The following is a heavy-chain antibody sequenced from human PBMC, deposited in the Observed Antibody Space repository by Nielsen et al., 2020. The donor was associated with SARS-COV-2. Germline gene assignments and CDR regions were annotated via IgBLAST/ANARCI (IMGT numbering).Heavy chain of an antibody. Sequence: SETLSLTCAVSGGSFSGYYWSWIRQPPGKVLEWIGEINHSGSTNYNPSLKSRVTISVDTSKNQFSLKLSSVTAADTAVYYCASLEYYDSSGSHWGQGTLVTVSS. CDR3: ASLEYYDSSGSH. V-gene: IGHV4-34*01. D-gene: IGHD3-22*01. J-gene: IGHJ4*02. CDR2: INHSGST. CDR1: GGSFSGYY.